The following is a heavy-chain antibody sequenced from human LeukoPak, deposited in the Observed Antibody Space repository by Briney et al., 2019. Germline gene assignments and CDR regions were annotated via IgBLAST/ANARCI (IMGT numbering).Heavy chain of an antibody. V-gene: IGHV1-2*02. CDR1: GYTFTGYY. D-gene: IGHD3-10*01. Sequence: ASVKVSCKASGYTFTGYYMHWVRQAPGQGLEWMGWINPNSGGTNYAQKFQGRVTMTRDTSISTAYMELSRLRSDDTAVYYYARAWPASYYGSGSYYAQFDPWGQGTLVTVSS. J-gene: IGHJ5*02. CDR2: INPNSGGT. CDR3: ARAWPASYYGSGSYYAQFDP.